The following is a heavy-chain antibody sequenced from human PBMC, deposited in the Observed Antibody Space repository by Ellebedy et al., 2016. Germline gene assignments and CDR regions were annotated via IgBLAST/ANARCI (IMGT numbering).Heavy chain of an antibody. CDR3: ARDQDGKGSTSDY. CDR1: GFTFSSYW. J-gene: IGHJ4*02. D-gene: IGHD1-14*01. V-gene: IGHV3-74*01. CDR2: IKTDGSTT. Sequence: GGPLRLSXAASGFTFSSYWMHWVRQAPGQGLVWVSRIKTDGSTTVYADSVKGRFTISRDNAKNTLYLQMNSLRAEDTALYYCARDQDGKGSTSDYWGQGTLVTVSP.